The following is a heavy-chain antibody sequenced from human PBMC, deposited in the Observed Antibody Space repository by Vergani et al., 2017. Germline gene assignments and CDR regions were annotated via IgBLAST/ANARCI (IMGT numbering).Heavy chain of an antibody. Sequence: QVQLQESGPGLVKPSETLSLTCTVSGGSISSYYWSWIRQPPGKGLEWIGYIYYSGSTNYNPSLKSRVNISVDTSKNQFSLKLSSVTSVDTAVYYCARDAHSVGEYYDSRGYFHYMDVWGKGTTVTVSS. J-gene: IGHJ6*03. CDR3: ARDAHSVGEYYDSRGYFHYMDV. CDR1: GGSISSYY. D-gene: IGHD3-22*01. CDR2: IYYSGST. V-gene: IGHV4-59*01.